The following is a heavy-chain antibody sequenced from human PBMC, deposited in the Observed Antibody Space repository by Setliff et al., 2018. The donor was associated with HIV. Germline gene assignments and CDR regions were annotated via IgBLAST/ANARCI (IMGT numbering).Heavy chain of an antibody. CDR3: ALASIVSTARWNH. CDR2: VSAYNGLT. CDR1: GYTFPNYG. J-gene: IGHJ4*02. Sequence: ASVKVSCKASGYTFPNYGISWVRQAPGQGLEWMGWVSAYNGLTNYAQNLQGRVTMTTDTSSTTAFLEPRSLRSDDTAMYYCALASIVSTARWNHWGRGTRVTVSS. D-gene: IGHD1-26*01. V-gene: IGHV1-18*01.